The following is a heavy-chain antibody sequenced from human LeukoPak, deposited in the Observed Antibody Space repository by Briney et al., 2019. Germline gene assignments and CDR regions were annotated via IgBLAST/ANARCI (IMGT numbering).Heavy chain of an antibody. V-gene: IGHV1-18*01. Sequence: ASVKVSCKTSGYTFSHYGISWVRQAPGQGLEWMGWISPYNGNTNFAQSLRDRVTMTTDTSTSTAYMELTGLRSDDTAVYYCARRVGSGTYLYFFVFWGQGTLVTVSS. J-gene: IGHJ4*02. CDR2: ISPYNGNT. CDR1: GYTFSHYG. CDR3: ARRVGSGTYLYFFVF. D-gene: IGHD1-26*01.